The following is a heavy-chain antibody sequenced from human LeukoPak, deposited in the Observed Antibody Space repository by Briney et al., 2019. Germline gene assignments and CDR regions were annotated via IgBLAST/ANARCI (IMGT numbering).Heavy chain of an antibody. D-gene: IGHD1-1*01. CDR2: IGPSSGSI. CDR1: GFTFSSYS. CDR3: ARDYDWAFDS. Sequence: GVSLRLSCAASGFTFSSYSMNWVRLAPGKGLESVSYIGPSSGSISYADSVKGRFTISRDDAKSSLYLQMNSLRDEDTAVYYCARDYDWAFDSWGQGTLVTVSS. V-gene: IGHV3-48*02. J-gene: IGHJ4*02.